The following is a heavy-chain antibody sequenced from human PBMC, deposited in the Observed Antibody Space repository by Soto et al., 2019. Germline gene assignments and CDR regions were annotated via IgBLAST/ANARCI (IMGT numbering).Heavy chain of an antibody. J-gene: IGHJ6*02. CDR2: IIPIFSTP. Sequence: QVQLVQSGAEVKKPGSSVTVSCKASGGTFGNSAISRVRQAPGQGLEWMGGIIPIFSTPDYAQKFQGRVTIPADESTSTAYMELTSLRSEDTAVYYCARDKDRQQLGGNYYYAIYVWCQGTTVTVSS. V-gene: IGHV1-69*12. CDR3: ARDKDRQQLGGNYYYAIYV. CDR1: GGTFGNSA. D-gene: IGHD3-3*02.